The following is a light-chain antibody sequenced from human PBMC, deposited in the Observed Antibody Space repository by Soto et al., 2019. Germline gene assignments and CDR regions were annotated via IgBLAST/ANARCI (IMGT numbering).Light chain of an antibody. CDR3: QQNYSNSDT. V-gene: IGKV1-5*01. J-gene: IGKJ1*01. Sequence: DIQMTHSPSTLSASVGDRVTITFRASQSISSWLAWYQQKPGKAPKLLIYDASSLESGVPSRFSGSGSGTEFTLTISSLQPDDFATYYCQQNYSNSDTFGEGTKVDIK. CDR1: QSISSW. CDR2: DAS.